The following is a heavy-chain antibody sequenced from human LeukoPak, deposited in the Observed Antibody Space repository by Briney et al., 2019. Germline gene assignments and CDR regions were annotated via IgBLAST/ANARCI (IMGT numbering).Heavy chain of an antibody. D-gene: IGHD3-10*01. CDR3: AREDSTRSGVRELDY. J-gene: IGHJ4*02. V-gene: IGHV3-13*01. CDR2: IGTAGDT. CDR1: GFTFSSYD. Sequence: GGSLRLSCAASGFTFSSYDMHWVRQATGKGLEWVSAIGTAGDTYYPGSVKGRFTISRENAKNSLYLQMNSLRAGDTAVYYCAREDSTRSGVRELDYWGQGILVTVSS.